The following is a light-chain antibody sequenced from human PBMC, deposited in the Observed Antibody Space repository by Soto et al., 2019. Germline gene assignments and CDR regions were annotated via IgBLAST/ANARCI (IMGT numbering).Light chain of an antibody. CDR1: QSVSSD. J-gene: IGKJ1*01. V-gene: IGKV3-15*01. Sequence: EIVMTQSPATLSVSPGERATLSCRASQSVSSDLAWNQQKPGQAPRLLIYGASIRATGITARFSGSGSGTDFTLTISSLQSEEFAVYYCQQYNNWPRTFGQGTKVEIK. CDR2: GAS. CDR3: QQYNNWPRT.